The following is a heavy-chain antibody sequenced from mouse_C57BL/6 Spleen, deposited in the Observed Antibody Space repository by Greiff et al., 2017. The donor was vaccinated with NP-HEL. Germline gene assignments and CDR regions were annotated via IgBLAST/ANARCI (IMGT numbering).Heavy chain of an antibody. D-gene: IGHD2-1*01. J-gene: IGHJ2*01. V-gene: IGHV1-15*01. CDR3: TRGDYGNYLDY. CDR2: IDPETGGT. Sequence: QVQLKQSGAELVRPGASVTLSCKASGYTFTDYEMHWVKQTPVHGLEWIGAIDPETGGTAYNQKFKGKAILTADKSSSTAYMELRSLTSEDSAVYYCTRGDYGNYLDYWGQGTTLTVSS. CDR1: GYTFTDYE.